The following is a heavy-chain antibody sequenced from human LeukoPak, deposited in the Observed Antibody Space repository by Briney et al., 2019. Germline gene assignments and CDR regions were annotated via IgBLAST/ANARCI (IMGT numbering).Heavy chain of an antibody. CDR3: ARVGQQLPYFDY. CDR2: VSYSGGT. CDR1: GASISSYY. J-gene: IGHJ4*02. D-gene: IGHD6-13*01. V-gene: IGHV4-59*01. Sequence: SETLSLTCTVSGASISSYYWSWIRQPPGKGLEWIGYVSYSGGTNYNPSLKSRVTISLDTSKNQFSLKLSSVTAADTAVYYCARVGQQLPYFDYWGQGTLVTVSS.